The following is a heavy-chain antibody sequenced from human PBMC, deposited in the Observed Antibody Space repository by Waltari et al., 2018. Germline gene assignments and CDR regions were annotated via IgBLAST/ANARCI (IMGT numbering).Heavy chain of an antibody. CDR3: AKDLKQQLVPEGAFDI. Sequence: QVQLVESGGGVVQPGRSLRLSCAASGVTFSSYGMHWVRQAPGKGLEWVAVIWYDGSNKYYADSVKGRFTISRDNSKNTLYLQMNSLRAEDTAVYYCAKDLKQQLVPEGAFDIWGQGTMVTVSS. V-gene: IGHV3-33*06. D-gene: IGHD6-13*01. CDR1: GVTFSSYG. CDR2: IWYDGSNK. J-gene: IGHJ3*02.